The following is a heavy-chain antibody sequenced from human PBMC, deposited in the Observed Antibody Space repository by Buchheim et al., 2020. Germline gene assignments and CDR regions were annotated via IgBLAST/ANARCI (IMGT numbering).Heavy chain of an antibody. CDR1: GYSFTTYW. D-gene: IGHD2/OR15-2a*01. V-gene: IGHV5-51*01. Sequence: EVQLVQSGAEVKKAGESLRISCKGSGYSFTTYWIGWVRQMPGKGLEWMGIIYPHDSDTRYSPSFHGQVTISADKSINTAYPQWSSLKASDTAIYYCARRTLILPSMGWFDPWGQGTL. J-gene: IGHJ5*02. CDR2: IYPHDSDT. CDR3: ARRTLILPSMGWFDP.